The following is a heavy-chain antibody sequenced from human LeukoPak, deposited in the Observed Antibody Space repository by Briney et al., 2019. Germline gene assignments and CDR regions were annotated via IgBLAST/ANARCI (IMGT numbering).Heavy chain of an antibody. CDR3: ARSYGSGSYYPYYYYGMDV. CDR1: GGSVSSGSYY. V-gene: IGHV4-61*01. J-gene: IGHJ6*02. CDR2: TYYSGST. Sequence: SETLSLTCTVSGGSVSSGSYYWSWIRQPPGKGLEWIGYTYYSGSTNYNPSLKSRVTISVDTSKNQFSLKLSSVTAADTAVYYCARSYGSGSYYPYYYYGMDVWGQGTTVTVSS. D-gene: IGHD3-10*01.